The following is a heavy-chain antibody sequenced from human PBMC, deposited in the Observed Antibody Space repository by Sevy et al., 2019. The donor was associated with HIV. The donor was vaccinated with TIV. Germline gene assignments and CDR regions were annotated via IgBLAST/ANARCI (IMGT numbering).Heavy chain of an antibody. J-gene: IGHJ4*02. V-gene: IGHV3-23*01. CDR3: AKDDVILVPAENDFDY. CDR1: GFTFSTYA. Sequence: GGSLRLSCAASGFTFSTYAMSWVRQAPGKGLEWVSAISASGCSTYYADSVKGRFTISRDNSKNTLYLQMNSLRAEDTDVYYCAKDDVILVPAENDFDYWGQGTLVTVSS. D-gene: IGHD2-2*01. CDR2: ISASGCST.